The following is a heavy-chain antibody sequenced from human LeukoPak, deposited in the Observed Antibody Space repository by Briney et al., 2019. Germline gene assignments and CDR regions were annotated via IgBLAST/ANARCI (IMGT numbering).Heavy chain of an antibody. D-gene: IGHD3-22*01. CDR1: GFTFSDYY. J-gene: IGHJ4*02. CDR3: AKNAVYYYDLFDY. V-gene: IGHV3-23*01. Sequence: PGGSLRLSCAASGFTFSDYYMSWIRQAPGKGLEWVSAISGSGGSTYYADSVKGRFTISRDNSKNTLYLQMNSLRAEDTAVYYCAKNAVYYYDLFDYWGQGTLVTVSS. CDR2: ISGSGGST.